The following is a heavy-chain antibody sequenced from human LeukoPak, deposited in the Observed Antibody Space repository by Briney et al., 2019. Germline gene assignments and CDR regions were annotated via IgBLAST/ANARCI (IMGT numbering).Heavy chain of an antibody. Sequence: GGSLRLSCAASGFTFSSYSMNWVRQAPGKGLEWVSSISSSSYIYYADSVKGRFTISRDNAKNSLYLQMYSLRAEDTAVYYCARDPTTYGSGSYYYYFEYWGQGTLVTVSS. V-gene: IGHV3-21*01. CDR1: GFTFSSYS. J-gene: IGHJ4*02. CDR3: ARDPTTYGSGSYYYYFEY. CDR2: ISSSSYI. D-gene: IGHD3-10*01.